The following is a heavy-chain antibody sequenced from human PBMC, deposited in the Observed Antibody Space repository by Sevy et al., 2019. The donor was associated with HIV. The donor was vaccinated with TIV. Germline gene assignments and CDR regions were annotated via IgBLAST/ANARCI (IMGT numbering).Heavy chain of an antibody. CDR1: GFSFSNNW. Sequence: GGSLRLSCATSGFSFSNNWMHWVRQAPGKGLVWVSRINGDGSSISYADPVNGRFTISRDSSKNTLYLQVNSLRVEDTAVYYCAKHYLHDIAAGWYFDLWGRGTLVTVSS. J-gene: IGHJ2*01. D-gene: IGHD6-6*01. CDR3: AKHYLHDIAAGWYFDL. V-gene: IGHV3-74*01. CDR2: INGDGSSI.